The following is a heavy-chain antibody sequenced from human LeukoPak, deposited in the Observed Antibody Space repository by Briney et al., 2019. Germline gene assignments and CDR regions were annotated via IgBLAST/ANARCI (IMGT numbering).Heavy chain of an antibody. CDR1: GFTFSSYA. V-gene: IGHV3-30-3*01. Sequence: GGSLRLSCAASGFTFSSYAMHWVRQAPGKGLEWVAVISYDGSNKYYADSVKGRFTISRDNSKNTLYLQMNSLRAEDTAVYCCARTMRYCSSTSCYTYAFDIWGQGTMVTVSS. CDR3: ARTMRYCSSTSCYTYAFDI. D-gene: IGHD2-2*02. J-gene: IGHJ3*02. CDR2: ISYDGSNK.